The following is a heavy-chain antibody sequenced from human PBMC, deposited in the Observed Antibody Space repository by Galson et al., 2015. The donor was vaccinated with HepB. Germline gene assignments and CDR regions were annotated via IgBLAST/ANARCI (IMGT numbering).Heavy chain of an antibody. V-gene: IGHV4-31*03. CDR1: GGSISSGGYY. D-gene: IGHD6-13*01. Sequence: TLSLTCTVSGGSISSGGYYWSWIRQHPGKGLEWIGYIYYSGSTYYNPSLKSRVTISVDTSKNQFSLKLSSVTAADTAVYYCARGYSSSWYGNCYFDYWGQGTLVTVSS. CDR2: IYYSGST. J-gene: IGHJ4*02. CDR3: ARGYSSSWYGNCYFDY.